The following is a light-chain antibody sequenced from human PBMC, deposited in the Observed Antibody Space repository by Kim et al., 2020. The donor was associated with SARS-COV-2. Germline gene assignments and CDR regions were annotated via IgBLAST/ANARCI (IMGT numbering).Light chain of an antibody. CDR3: NSRESGVNHVV. CDR2: EKN. CDR1: SLRSYY. Sequence: AWGQTVRITCQGDSLRSYYARWYQQKPGQAPVLVIYEKNNRPSGIPDRFSGSSSGNTASLTITGAQAEDEADYYCNSRESGVNHVVFGGGTQLTVL. V-gene: IGLV3-19*01. J-gene: IGLJ3*02.